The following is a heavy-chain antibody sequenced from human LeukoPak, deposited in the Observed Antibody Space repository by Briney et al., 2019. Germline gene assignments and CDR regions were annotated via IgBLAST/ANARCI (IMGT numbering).Heavy chain of an antibody. J-gene: IGHJ3*02. Sequence: SETLSLTCTVSGGSISSSSYYWGWIRQPPGKGLEWIGSIYYSGSTYYNPSLKSRVTISVDTSKNQFSLKLSSVTAADTAVYYCARRNGRITMIGDAFDIWGQGTMVTVSS. V-gene: IGHV4-39*01. CDR2: IYYSGST. CDR3: ARRNGRITMIGDAFDI. D-gene: IGHD3-22*01. CDR1: GGSISSSSYY.